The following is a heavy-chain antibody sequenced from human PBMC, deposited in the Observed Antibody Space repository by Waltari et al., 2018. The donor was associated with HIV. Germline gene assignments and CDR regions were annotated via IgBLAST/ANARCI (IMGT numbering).Heavy chain of an antibody. V-gene: IGHV3-7*01. Sequence: EVQLVESGGGLVQPGGSLRLSCAASGFTFNSHWMSWIRQAPGKGLEWVANIKQDGSDKNYVDSVKVRFTISRDNAKNSLYLQMNSLRAEDTAVYYCVRNGGSFDYWGQGTLVTVSS. CDR1: GFTFNSHW. J-gene: IGHJ4*02. CDR3: VRNGGSFDY. D-gene: IGHD1-26*01. CDR2: IKQDGSDK.